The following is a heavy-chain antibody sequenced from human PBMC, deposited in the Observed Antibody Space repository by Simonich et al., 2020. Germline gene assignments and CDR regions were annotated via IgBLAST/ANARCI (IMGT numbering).Heavy chain of an antibody. CDR3: ARASRGTWWYYYFDY. J-gene: IGHJ4*02. Sequence: QVQLVQSGAEVKKPGASVKVSCKASGYTFTSYGISWVRQAPGQGLEWMEWISAYKGTTNYAQKLQGRVTMTTDTSTSTAYMELRSLRSDDTAVYYCARASRGTWWYYYFDYWGQGTLVTVSS. CDR2: ISAYKGTT. CDR1: GYTFTSYG. D-gene: IGHD2-15*01. V-gene: IGHV1-18*01.